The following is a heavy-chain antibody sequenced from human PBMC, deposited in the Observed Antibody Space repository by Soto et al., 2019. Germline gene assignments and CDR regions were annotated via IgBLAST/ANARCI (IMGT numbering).Heavy chain of an antibody. CDR3: ARQPWPDYGGISAP. CDR1: GGSISSCY. CDR2: IYYSGST. J-gene: IGHJ5*02. Sequence: SEPLSVTCTVSGGSISSCYWSWIRKPPGKGLEWIGYIYYSGSTNYNPSLKSRVTISVYTSKNQFPLKLPSVTAAATALFFCARQPWPDYGGISAPWAQGTLVTVSS. D-gene: IGHD4-17*01. V-gene: IGHV4-59*01.